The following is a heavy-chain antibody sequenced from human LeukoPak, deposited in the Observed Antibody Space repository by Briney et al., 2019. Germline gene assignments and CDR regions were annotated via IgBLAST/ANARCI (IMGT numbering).Heavy chain of an antibody. Sequence: PGGSLRLSCAASGFTFSSYAMHWVRQAPGKGLEWVAVISYDGSNKYYADSVKGRFTISRDNSKNTLYLQMNSLRAEDTAVYYCARGPSGLSAFDIWGQGTMVTVSS. CDR3: ARGPSGLSAFDI. J-gene: IGHJ3*02. V-gene: IGHV3-30-3*01. D-gene: IGHD1-26*01. CDR2: ISYDGSNK. CDR1: GFTFSSYA.